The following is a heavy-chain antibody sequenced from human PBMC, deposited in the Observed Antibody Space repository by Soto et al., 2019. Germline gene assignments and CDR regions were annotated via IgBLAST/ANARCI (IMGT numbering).Heavy chain of an antibody. CDR2: IYWDDDK. CDR1: GFSLSTSGVG. J-gene: IGHJ3*02. V-gene: IGHV2-5*02. Sequence: QITLKESGPTLVKPTQTLTLTCTFSGFSLSTSGVGVGWIRQPPGKALEWLALIYWDDDKRYSPSLKSRLTITNDTSKNQVVLTMTNMDPVDTATYYCIRREHAFDIWGQGTMVTVSS. D-gene: IGHD1-1*01. CDR3: IRREHAFDI.